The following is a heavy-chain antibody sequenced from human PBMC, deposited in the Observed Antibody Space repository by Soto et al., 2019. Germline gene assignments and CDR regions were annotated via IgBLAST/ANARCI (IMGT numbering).Heavy chain of an antibody. V-gene: IGHV1-18*01. CDR1: GYTFTSYG. J-gene: IGHJ4*02. CDR2: ISAYNGNT. Sequence: ASVKVSCKASGYTFTSYGISWVRQAPGQGLEWMGWISAYNGNTNYAQKLQGRVTMTTDTSTSTAYMELRSLRSDDTAVYYCAILPYYDDSSGEIYYWAQGTLVTVSS. CDR3: AILPYYDDSSGEIYY. D-gene: IGHD3-22*01.